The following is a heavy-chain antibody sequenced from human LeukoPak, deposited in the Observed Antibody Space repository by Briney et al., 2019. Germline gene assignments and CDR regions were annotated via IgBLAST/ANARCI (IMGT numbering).Heavy chain of an antibody. J-gene: IGHJ4*02. Sequence: SETLSLTCTVSGGSISSSSYYWGWIRQPPGKGLEWIGCIYYTGSTYYNPSLKSRVTISVDTSKNQFSLKLSSVTAADTAVYYCARGYGDYPPGYWGQGTLVTVSS. D-gene: IGHD4-17*01. CDR2: IYYTGST. V-gene: IGHV4-39*07. CDR3: ARGYGDYPPGY. CDR1: GGSISSSSYY.